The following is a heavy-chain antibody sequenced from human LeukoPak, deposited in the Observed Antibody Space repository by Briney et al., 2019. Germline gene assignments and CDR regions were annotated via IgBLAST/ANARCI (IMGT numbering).Heavy chain of an antibody. CDR2: ISGSGGST. CDR3: AKGDTMIVVVINDYFDY. V-gene: IGHV3-23*01. Sequence: PGGSLRLSCAAPGFTFSSYAMSWVRQAPGKGLEWVSAISGSGGSTYYADSVKGRFTISRDNSKNTLYLQMNSLRAEDTAVYYCAKGDTMIVVVINDYFDYWGQGTLVTVSS. CDR1: GFTFSSYA. D-gene: IGHD3-22*01. J-gene: IGHJ4*02.